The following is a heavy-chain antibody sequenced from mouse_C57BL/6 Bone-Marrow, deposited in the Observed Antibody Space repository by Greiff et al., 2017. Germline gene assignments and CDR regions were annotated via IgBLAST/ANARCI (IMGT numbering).Heavy chain of an antibody. CDR3: TTNYYGSSYLYYAMDY. CDR1: GFNIKDDY. V-gene: IGHV14-4*01. J-gene: IGHJ4*01. Sequence: VHVKQSGAELVRPGASVKLSCTASGFNIKDDYMHWVKQRPEQGLEWIGWIDPENGDTEYASKFQGKATITADTSSNTAYLQLSSLTSEDTAVYYCTTNYYGSSYLYYAMDYGGQGTSVTVSS. D-gene: IGHD1-1*01. CDR2: IDPENGDT.